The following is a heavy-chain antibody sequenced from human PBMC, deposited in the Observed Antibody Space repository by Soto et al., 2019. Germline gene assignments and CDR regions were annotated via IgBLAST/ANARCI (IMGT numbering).Heavy chain of an antibody. V-gene: IGHV1-69*01. D-gene: IGHD2-2*01. CDR3: ASDLGIVPAASPYYYYGMDV. CDR1: GGTFSSYA. CDR2: IIPSFGTA. Sequence: QVQLVQSGAEVKKPGSSVKVSCKASGGTFSSYAISWVRQAPGQGLEWMGGIIPSFGTANYAQKFQGRVTITADESTSTAYMELSSLRSEDTAVYYCASDLGIVPAASPYYYYGMDVWGQGTTVTVSS. J-gene: IGHJ6*02.